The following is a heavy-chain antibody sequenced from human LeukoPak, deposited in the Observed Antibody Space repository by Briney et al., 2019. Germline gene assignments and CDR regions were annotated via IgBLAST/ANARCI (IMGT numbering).Heavy chain of an antibody. J-gene: IGHJ4*02. Sequence: ASVKVSCKASGYTFTSHYMHWVRQAPGQGLEWMGIINPSGGSTSYAQKFQGRVTMTRDTSTSTVYMELSSLRSEDTAVYYCARDAVLGATEDRFDYWGQGTLVTVSS. CDR3: ARDAVLGATEDRFDY. D-gene: IGHD1-26*01. CDR1: GYTFTSHY. CDR2: INPSGGST. V-gene: IGHV1-46*01.